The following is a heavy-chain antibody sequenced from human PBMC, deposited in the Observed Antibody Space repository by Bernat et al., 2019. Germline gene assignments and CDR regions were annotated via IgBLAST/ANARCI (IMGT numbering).Heavy chain of an antibody. J-gene: IGHJ6*03. V-gene: IGHV3-21*01. CDR1: GFTFSSYS. CDR3: ARDRAGGRFLEWPTLYYMDV. CDR2: ISSSSSYI. D-gene: IGHD3-3*01. Sequence: EVQLVESGGGLVKPGGSLRLSCAASGFTFSSYSMNWVRQAPGKGLEWVSSISSSSSYIYYADSVKGRFTISRDNANNSLYLQMNSLRAEDTAVYYCARDRAGGRFLEWPTLYYMDVWGKGTTVTVSS.